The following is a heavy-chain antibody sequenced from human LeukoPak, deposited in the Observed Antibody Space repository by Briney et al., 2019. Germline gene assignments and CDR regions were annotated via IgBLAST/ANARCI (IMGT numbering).Heavy chain of an antibody. Sequence: GGSLRLSCAASGFTFSSYAMSWVRQAPGKGLEWVSAISGSGGSTYYADSVKGRFTISRDNSKNTLYLQMNSLRAEDTAVYYCAKEAHCGGDCYSGYFDYWGQGTLVTVSS. CDR3: AKEAHCGGDCYSGYFDY. D-gene: IGHD2-21*02. CDR1: GFTFSSYA. V-gene: IGHV3-23*01. CDR2: ISGSGGST. J-gene: IGHJ4*02.